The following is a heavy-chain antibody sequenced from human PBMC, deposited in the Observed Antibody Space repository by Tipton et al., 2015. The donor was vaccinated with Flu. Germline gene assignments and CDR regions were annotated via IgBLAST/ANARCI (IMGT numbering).Heavy chain of an antibody. Sequence: QLVQSGAEVKKPGSSVKVSCKASGGTFSNHGITWVRQAPGQGLEWMGEISPSFGTTTHAQRFQGRVTITADESTRTAYMEVSSLRSDDTGVYYCARQIYTSGELDYDYYSMDVWGKGTTVTVSS. CDR2: ISPSFGTT. CDR1: GGTFSNHG. D-gene: IGHD6-25*01. CDR3: ARQIYTSGELDYDYYSMDV. J-gene: IGHJ6*03. V-gene: IGHV1-69*01.